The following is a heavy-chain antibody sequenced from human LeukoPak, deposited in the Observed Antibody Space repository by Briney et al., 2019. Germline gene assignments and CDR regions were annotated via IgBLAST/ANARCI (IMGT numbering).Heavy chain of an antibody. Sequence: KPSETLSLTCTVSGGSISSYYWSWIRQPPGKGLEWIGYIYYSGSTNYNPSLKSRVTISVDTSKNQFSLKLSSVTAADTAVYYCARTLKRLQFGWYEGSGYYFDYWGQGTLVTVSS. CDR2: IYYSGST. CDR1: GGSISSYY. V-gene: IGHV4-59*12. D-gene: IGHD6-19*01. J-gene: IGHJ4*02. CDR3: ARTLKRLQFGWYEGSGYYFDY.